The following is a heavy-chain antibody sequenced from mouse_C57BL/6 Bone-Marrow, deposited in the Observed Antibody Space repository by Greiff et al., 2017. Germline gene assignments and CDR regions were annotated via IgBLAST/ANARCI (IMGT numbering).Heavy chain of an antibody. D-gene: IGHD2-10*02. CDR3: TTPALVNAIDY. CDR2: IDPENGDT. CDR1: GYNIKDDY. V-gene: IGHV14-4*01. Sequence: EVKVEESGAELVRPGASVKLSCTASGYNIKDDYMHWVKQRPEQGLEWIGWIDPENGDTEYTSKFKGKATITADTSSNTAYLQLSSLTSEDSAVYYCTTPALVNAIDYWGQGTSLTVSS. J-gene: IGHJ4*01.